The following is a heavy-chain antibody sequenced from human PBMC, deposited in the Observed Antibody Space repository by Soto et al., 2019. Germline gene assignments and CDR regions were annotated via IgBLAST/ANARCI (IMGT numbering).Heavy chain of an antibody. V-gene: IGHV3-30*18. CDR1: GLRFSRHG. Sequence: PGGSLRLSCAASGLRFSRHGMHWFRQAPGQGLAWVAVISYDGISKYYADSVKGRFTISRHNSKNTLFLQRNSLKAEDTAVYYCAKDVGYGSGSLGDYWGQGTLVNVSS. CDR2: ISYDGISK. CDR3: AKDVGYGSGSLGDY. D-gene: IGHD2-2*03. J-gene: IGHJ4*02.